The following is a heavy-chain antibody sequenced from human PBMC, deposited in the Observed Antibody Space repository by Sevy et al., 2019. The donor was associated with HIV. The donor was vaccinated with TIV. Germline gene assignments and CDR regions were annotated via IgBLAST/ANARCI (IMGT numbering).Heavy chain of an antibody. CDR2: IYYSGST. CDR1: GGSISSSSYY. CDR3: ASITMVRGVIIGLDY. V-gene: IGHV4-39*01. J-gene: IGHJ4*02. D-gene: IGHD3-10*01. Sequence: SEILSLTCTVSGGSISSSSYYWGWIRQPPGKGLEWIGSIYYSGSTYYNPSLKSRVTISVDTSKNQFSLKLSSVTAADPAVYYCASITMVRGVIIGLDYWGQGTLVTVSS.